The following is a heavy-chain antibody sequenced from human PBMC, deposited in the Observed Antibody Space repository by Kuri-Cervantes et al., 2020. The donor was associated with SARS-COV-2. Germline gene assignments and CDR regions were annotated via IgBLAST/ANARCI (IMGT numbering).Heavy chain of an antibody. D-gene: IGHD3-10*01. Sequence: SCAVSGDSVSSNSAAWNWIRQSPSRGLEWLGRTYYRSKWYNDYAVSVKSRITINPDTSKNQFSLQLNSVTAADTAVYYCARDRMESLLWFGVVGAFDIWGQGTMVTVSS. J-gene: IGHJ3*02. CDR3: ARDRMESLLWFGVVGAFDI. CDR1: GDSVSSNSAA. V-gene: IGHV6-1*01. CDR2: TYYRSKWYN.